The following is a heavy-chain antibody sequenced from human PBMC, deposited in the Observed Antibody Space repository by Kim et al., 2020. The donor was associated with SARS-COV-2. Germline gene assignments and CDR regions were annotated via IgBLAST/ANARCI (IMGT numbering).Heavy chain of an antibody. CDR3: ARVHTYYDSSGYYDY. D-gene: IGHD3-22*01. CDR2: ISSSSSTI. J-gene: IGHJ4*02. CDR1: GFTFSSYS. Sequence: GGSLRLSCAASGFTFSSYSMNWVRQAPGKGLEWVSYISSSSSTIYYADSVKGRFTISRDNAKNSLYLQMNSLRDEDTTVYYCARVHTYYDSSGYYDYWGQGTLVTVSS. V-gene: IGHV3-48*02.